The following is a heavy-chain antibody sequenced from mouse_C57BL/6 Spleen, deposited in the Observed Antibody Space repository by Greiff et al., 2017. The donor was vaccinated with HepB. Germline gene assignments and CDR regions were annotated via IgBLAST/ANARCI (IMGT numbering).Heavy chain of an antibody. D-gene: IGHD2-4*01. CDR1: GFSFNTYA. CDR2: IRSKSNNYAT. CDR3: VRFYYEGYFDV. J-gene: IGHJ1*03. V-gene: IGHV10-1*01. Sequence: GGGLVQPKGSLKLSCAASGFSFNTYAMNWVRQAPGKGLEWVARIRSKSNNYATYYADSVKDRFTISRDDSESMLYLQMNTLKTEDTAMYYCVRFYYEGYFDVWGTGTTVTVSS.